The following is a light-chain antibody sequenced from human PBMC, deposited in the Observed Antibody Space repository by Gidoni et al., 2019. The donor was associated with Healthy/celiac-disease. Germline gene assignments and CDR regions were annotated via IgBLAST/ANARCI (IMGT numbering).Light chain of an antibody. J-gene: IGKJ3*01. CDR1: QSVSIY. CDR3: QQRSNWPPWT. Sequence: DIVLTQSPATLSLSPGARATLSCRASQSVSIYLAWYQQKPGQAPRLLIYDASNRATGIPARFSGSGSGTDFTLTISSLEPEDFAVYYCQQRSNWPPWTFGPGTKVDIK. CDR2: DAS. V-gene: IGKV3-11*01.